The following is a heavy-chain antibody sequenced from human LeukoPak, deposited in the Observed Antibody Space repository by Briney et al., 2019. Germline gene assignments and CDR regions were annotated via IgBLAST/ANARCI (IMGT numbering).Heavy chain of an antibody. Sequence: ASVKVSCKASGYTFTGYYMHWVRQAPGQGLEWMGWINPNSGGTNYAQKFQGRVIMTRDTSISTAYMELSRLRSDDTAVYYCARVRYSSGWGDWFDPWGQGTLVTVSS. CDR1: GYTFTGYY. D-gene: IGHD6-19*01. V-gene: IGHV1-2*02. J-gene: IGHJ5*02. CDR2: INPNSGGT. CDR3: ARVRYSSGWGDWFDP.